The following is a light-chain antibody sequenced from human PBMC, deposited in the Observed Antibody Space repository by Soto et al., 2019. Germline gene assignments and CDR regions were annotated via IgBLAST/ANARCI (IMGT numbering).Light chain of an antibody. J-gene: IGLJ2*01. Sequence: QSALTQPASVSGSPGQSITISCTGTSSDIGADNSVSWYQQLPGKAPQLMIYAVSHRPSRVSSRFSGSKSGNTISLTISGIQAEDEADYYCSSFTTSSHVVFGGGTKLTVL. V-gene: IGLV2-14*03. CDR2: AVS. CDR1: SSDIGADNS. CDR3: SSFTTSSHVV.